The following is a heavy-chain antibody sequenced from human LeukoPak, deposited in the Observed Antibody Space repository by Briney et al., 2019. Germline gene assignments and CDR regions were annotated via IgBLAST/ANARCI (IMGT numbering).Heavy chain of an antibody. D-gene: IGHD3-3*01. CDR3: ARDFWNYFDY. CDR1: GFPFSDHW. Sequence: QAGGSLRLSCETSGFPFSDHWMNWVRQAPGKGLEWVANIRKDGSNKHYLDSVRSRFIISRDNAKNSLYLHMNSLRVEDTGVYYCARDFWNYFDYWGQGTLVTVSS. V-gene: IGHV3-7*01. J-gene: IGHJ4*02. CDR2: IRKDGSNK.